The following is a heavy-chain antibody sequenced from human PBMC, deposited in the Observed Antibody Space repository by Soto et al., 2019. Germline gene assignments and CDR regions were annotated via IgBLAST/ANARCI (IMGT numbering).Heavy chain of an antibody. D-gene: IGHD3-3*01. Sequence: GTLRLSWAASGLTFSSYAMTWVRQAPGKGLEWVSAISGSGGSTYYADSVKGRFTISRDNSKNTLYLQMKSLRAEDTAVYYCARGQMFGVVTPYYYGVDVWGQGTTVIVS. CDR2: ISGSGGST. CDR3: ARGQMFGVVTPYYYGVDV. J-gene: IGHJ6*02. V-gene: IGHV3-23*01. CDR1: GLTFSSYA.